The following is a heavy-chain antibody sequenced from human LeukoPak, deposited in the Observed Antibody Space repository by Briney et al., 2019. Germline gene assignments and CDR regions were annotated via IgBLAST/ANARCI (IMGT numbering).Heavy chain of an antibody. Sequence: SETLSLTCTVSGGSFSSSDYCWAWIRQTPGERLEWIGSVFYSGGTYYNPSLKSRVTIFVDTSKNQFSLKLGSVTAADTAVYYCARRDNEYVFDFWGQGTLVTVSS. J-gene: IGHJ4*02. CDR3: ARRDNEYVFDF. CDR2: VFYSGGT. CDR1: GGSFSSSDYC. V-gene: IGHV4-39*01. D-gene: IGHD3-16*01.